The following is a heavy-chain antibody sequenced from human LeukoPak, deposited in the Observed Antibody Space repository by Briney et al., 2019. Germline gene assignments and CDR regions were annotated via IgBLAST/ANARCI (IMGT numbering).Heavy chain of an antibody. CDR3: AKGREPPSGSYFDY. CDR1: GFTFSSYA. CDR2: ISGSGGST. Sequence: GGSLRLSCAASGFTFSSYAMSWDRQAPGKGLEWVSAISGSGGSTYCADSVKGRFTISRDNSKNTLYLQMNSLRAEDTAVYYCAKGREPPSGSYFDYWGQGTLVTVSS. J-gene: IGHJ4*02. V-gene: IGHV3-23*01. D-gene: IGHD1-26*01.